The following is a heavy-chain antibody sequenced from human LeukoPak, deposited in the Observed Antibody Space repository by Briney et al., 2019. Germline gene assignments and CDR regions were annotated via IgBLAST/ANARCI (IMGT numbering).Heavy chain of an antibody. CDR3: GRALGGGPLDY. V-gene: IGHV3-7*01. D-gene: IGHD3-16*01. J-gene: IGHJ4*02. CDR2: IKQDGSEK. CDR1: GFTFRSYW. Sequence: SGGSLRLSCAASGFTFRSYWMSWVRQAPGKGLEWVANIKQDGSEKYYVDSVRGRFTISRDNAKNSLYLQMNSLRAEDTAVCYCGRALGGGPLDYWGQGTLVTVSS.